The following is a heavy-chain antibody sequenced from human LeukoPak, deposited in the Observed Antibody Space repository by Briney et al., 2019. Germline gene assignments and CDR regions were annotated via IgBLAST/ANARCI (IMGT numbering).Heavy chain of an antibody. Sequence: GASVKVSCKVSGYTLTELSMHWVRQAPGKGREGMGGFDPEDGETIYAQKFQGRVTMTEDTSTDTAYMELSSLRSEDTAVYYCATVRTTVWSHQYYFDYWGQGTLVTVSS. J-gene: IGHJ4*02. D-gene: IGHD4-17*01. CDR3: ATVRTTVWSHQYYFDY. CDR1: GYTLTELS. V-gene: IGHV1-24*01. CDR2: FDPEDGET.